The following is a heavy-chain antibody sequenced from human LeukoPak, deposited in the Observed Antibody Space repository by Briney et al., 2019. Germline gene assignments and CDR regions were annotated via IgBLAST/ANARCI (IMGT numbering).Heavy chain of an antibody. CDR3: XNRLSIVGARGAFDI. CDR1: GFTFGSYT. Sequence: GRSLRLSCAVSGFTFGSYTLHWVRQAPGKGLEWVSAISGSGGSTYYADSVKGRFTISRDNSKNTLYLQMNSLRAEDTAVYYXXNRLSIVGARGAFDIWGQGTMVTVSS. V-gene: IGHV3-23*01. J-gene: IGHJ3*02. CDR2: ISGSGGST. D-gene: IGHD1-26*01.